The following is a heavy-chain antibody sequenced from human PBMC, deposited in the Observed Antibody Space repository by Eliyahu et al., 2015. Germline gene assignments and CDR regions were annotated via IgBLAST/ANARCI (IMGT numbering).Heavy chain of an antibody. D-gene: IGHD1-26*01. CDR2: INAYNGDT. CDR3: ARRQYSGISGLDY. J-gene: IGHJ4*02. Sequence: QVQLVQSGAEVKKPGASVXVSCRASGYTFTSYGITWVRQAPGQGLEWMGWINAYNGDTVYAQSLQGRVTMTRDTSTSTAYLELRSLRSDDTALYFCARRQYSGISGLDYWGQGTLVTVSS. V-gene: IGHV1-18*01. CDR1: GYTFTSYG.